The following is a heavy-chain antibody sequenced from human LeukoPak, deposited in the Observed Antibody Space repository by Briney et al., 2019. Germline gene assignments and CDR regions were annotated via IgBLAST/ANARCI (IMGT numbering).Heavy chain of an antibody. V-gene: IGHV4-59*01. CDR2: IYYSGST. CDR1: GDSINNYY. D-gene: IGHD1-14*01. J-gene: IGHJ3*02. CDR3: ARYRNEALFAFDI. Sequence: SETLSLTCTGSGDSINNYYWSWIRQPPGKGLEWIGYIYYSGSTNYNPSLKSRVTISVDTSKNQFSLKLNSVTAADTAVYYCARYRNEALFAFDIWGQGTMVTVSS.